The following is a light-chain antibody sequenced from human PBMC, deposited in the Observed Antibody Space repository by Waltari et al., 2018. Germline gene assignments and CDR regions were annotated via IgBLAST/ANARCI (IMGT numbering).Light chain of an antibody. J-gene: IGKJ1*01. CDR1: QSITNW. CDR3: QQYDNYWT. V-gene: IGKV1-5*03. CDR2: KAS. Sequence: DIQMTQSPSTLSAYVGDRVTITCRASQSITNWLAWYQQKPGKAPKLLIYKASNLESGVPSRFSGSGSGTECTLTISSLQPDDFATDYCQQYDNYWTFGQGTKVEIK.